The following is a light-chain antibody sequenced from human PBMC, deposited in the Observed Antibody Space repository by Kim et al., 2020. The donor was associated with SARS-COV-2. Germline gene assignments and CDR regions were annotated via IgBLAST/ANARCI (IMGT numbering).Light chain of an antibody. J-gene: IGKJ2*01. CDR3: QQYGSSPYT. CDR1: QSVSSSY. V-gene: IGKV3-20*01. Sequence: EIVLTQSPGTLSLSPGERATLSCRASQSVSSSYLAWYQQTPGQAPRLLIYGASSRATGIPDRFSGSGSGTDFTLTISRLEPEDFAVYYCQQYGSSPYTFGQETKLEI. CDR2: GAS.